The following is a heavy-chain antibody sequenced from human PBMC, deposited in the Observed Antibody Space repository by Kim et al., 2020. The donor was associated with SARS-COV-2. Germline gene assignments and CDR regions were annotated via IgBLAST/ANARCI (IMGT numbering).Heavy chain of an antibody. CDR1: ALTYW. CDR3: VTDSGCYTFQQ. D-gene: IGHD6-19*01. V-gene: IGHV3-7*01. Sequence: GGSLRLSCAASALTYWMSWVRQAPGKGLECVANIKQDGGKIDYVDSVKGRFTIPRDNAKKSLYLQMNSLRVEDTAVYYCVTDSGCYTFQQWGQGTLVTVS. CDR2: IKQDGGKI. J-gene: IGHJ1*01.